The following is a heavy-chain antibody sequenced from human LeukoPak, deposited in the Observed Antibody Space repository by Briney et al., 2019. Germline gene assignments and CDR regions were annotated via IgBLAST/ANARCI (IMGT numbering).Heavy chain of an antibody. V-gene: IGHV4-4*07. CDR3: ARDGAPYDSTYKGIDY. Sequence: SETLSLTCTVSGGSISSYYWSWIRQPAGKGLEWIGRIYTSGSTNYNPSLKSRVTMSVDTSKNQFPLKLSSVTAADTAVYYCARDGAPYDSTYKGIDYWGQGTLVTVSS. D-gene: IGHD3-22*01. J-gene: IGHJ4*02. CDR1: GGSISSYY. CDR2: IYTSGST.